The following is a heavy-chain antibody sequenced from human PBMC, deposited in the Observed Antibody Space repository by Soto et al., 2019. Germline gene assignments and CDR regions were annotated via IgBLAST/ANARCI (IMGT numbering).Heavy chain of an antibody. CDR1: GGSISSYY. J-gene: IGHJ4*02. CDR3: ARSLEMATLVGFSY. V-gene: IGHV4-59*01. CDR2: IYYSGST. Sequence: QVQLQESGPGLVKPSETLSLTCTVSGGSISSYYWSWIRQPPGKGLEWIGYIYYSGSTNYNPSLTIRVTISVDTSKNQFSLKLSSVTAADTAVYYCARSLEMATLVGFSYWGQGTLVTVSS. D-gene: IGHD5-12*01.